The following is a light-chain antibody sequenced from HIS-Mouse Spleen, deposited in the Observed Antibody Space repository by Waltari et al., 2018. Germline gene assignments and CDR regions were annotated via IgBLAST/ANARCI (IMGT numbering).Light chain of an antibody. Sequence: QSALTQPASVSGSPGQSITISCTGTSSDVGSYNLVSWYQQHPGKAPKLRIYEVSKRPSGVSNRFYGSKSGNTASLTISGLQAEDEADYYCCSYAGSSTVVFGGGTKLTVL. CDR2: EVS. J-gene: IGLJ2*01. V-gene: IGLV2-23*02. CDR1: SSDVGSYNL. CDR3: CSYAGSSTVV.